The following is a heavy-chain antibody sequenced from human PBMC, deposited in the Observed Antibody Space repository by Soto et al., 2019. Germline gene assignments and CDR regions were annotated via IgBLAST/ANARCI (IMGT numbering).Heavy chain of an antibody. CDR2: ISGSGGST. J-gene: IGHJ3*02. CDR1: GGSISSSN. Sequence: VQLQESGPGLVKPSGTLSLTCAVSGGSISSSNWWSWVRQAPGKGLEWVSAISGSGGSTYYADSVKGRFTISRDNSKNTLYLQMNSLRAEDTAVYYCAKGSELRYFDWLSPDAFDIWGQGTMVTVSS. CDR3: AKGSELRYFDWLSPDAFDI. D-gene: IGHD3-9*01. V-gene: IGHV3-23*01.